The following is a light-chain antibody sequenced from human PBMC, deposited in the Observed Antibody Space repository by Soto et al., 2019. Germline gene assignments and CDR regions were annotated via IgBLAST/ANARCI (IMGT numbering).Light chain of an antibody. V-gene: IGKV1-5*01. J-gene: IGKJ1*01. CDR2: DAS. CDR1: QSISSW. Sequence: DIQMTQSPSTLSASVGDRVTITCRASQSISSWLAWYQQKPGKAPKLLIYDASSSESGVPSRFSGSGSGTEFTLTISSLQPDDFATYYCQQYNSPPLFGQGTKVEIK. CDR3: QQYNSPPL.